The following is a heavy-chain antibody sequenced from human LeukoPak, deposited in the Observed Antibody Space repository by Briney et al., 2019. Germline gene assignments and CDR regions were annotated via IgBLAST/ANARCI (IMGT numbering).Heavy chain of an antibody. CDR2: ISGSGGST. D-gene: IGHD3-22*01. CDR1: GFTFSSYA. CDR3: AKLPITMIVVVTHFDN. V-gene: IGHV3-23*01. Sequence: GGSLRLSCAASGFTFSSYAMSWVRQAPGKGLEWVSAISGSGGSTYYADSVKGRFTISRDNSKNTLYLQMNSLRAEDTAVYYCAKLPITMIVVVTHFDNWGEGTLVTVSS. J-gene: IGHJ4*02.